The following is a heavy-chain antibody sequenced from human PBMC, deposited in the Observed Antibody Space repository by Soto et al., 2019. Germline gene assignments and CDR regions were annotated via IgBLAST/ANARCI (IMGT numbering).Heavy chain of an antibody. J-gene: IGHJ4*02. V-gene: IGHV3-30*04. CDR1: GFMFSAYA. Sequence: PGGSLRLSCAASGFMFSAYAMLWVRQAPGKGLEWVAAISYDGTNKYYADSIKGRFTISRDNAENSLYLQVISLRAEDTAVYYCARGGTSMIVAKNFDYWGQGTLVTVSS. CDR2: ISYDGTNK. CDR3: ARGGTSMIVAKNFDY. D-gene: IGHD3-22*01.